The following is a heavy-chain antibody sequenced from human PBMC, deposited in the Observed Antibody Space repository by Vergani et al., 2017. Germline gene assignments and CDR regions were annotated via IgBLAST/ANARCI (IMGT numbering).Heavy chain of an antibody. CDR2: ISSSSSYI. CDR1: GFTFSSYS. D-gene: IGHD3-22*01. J-gene: IGHJ4*02. V-gene: IGHV3-21*01. CDR3: ARDLGYYYDSSGYYPDD. Sequence: EVQLVESGGGLVKPGGSLRLSCAASGFTFSSYSMNWVRQAPGKGLEWVSSISSSSSYIYYADSVKGRFTISRDNAKNSLYLQMNSLRAEDTAVYYCARDLGYYYDSSGYYPDDWGQGSLVTVYS.